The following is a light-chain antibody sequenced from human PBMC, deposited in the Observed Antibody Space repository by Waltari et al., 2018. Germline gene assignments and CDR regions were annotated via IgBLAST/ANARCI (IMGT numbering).Light chain of an antibody. CDR3: QQYYSTLIT. V-gene: IGKV4-1*01. J-gene: IGKJ5*01. Sequence: DIVMTQSPDSLAVSLGERATINCKSSQSVLYRSNNKNYLAWYQQKPGQPPKLLIYWASTRESGVPDRFSGSGSGTDFTLTISSLQAEDVAVYYCQQYYSTLITFGQGTRLEIK. CDR1: QSVLYRSNNKNY. CDR2: WAS.